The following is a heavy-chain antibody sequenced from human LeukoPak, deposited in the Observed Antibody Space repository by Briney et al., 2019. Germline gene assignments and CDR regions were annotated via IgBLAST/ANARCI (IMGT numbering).Heavy chain of an antibody. J-gene: IGHJ4*02. V-gene: IGHV4-31*03. Sequence: SQTLSLTCTVSGGSISSGGYYWSWIRQHPGKGLEWIGYIYYSGSTYYNPSLKSRVTISVDTSKNQFSLKLSSVTAADTAVYYCARVADYDVVWYFDYWGQGTLVTVSS. CDR2: IYYSGST. D-gene: IGHD4-17*01. CDR3: ARVADYDVVWYFDY. CDR1: GGSISSGGYY.